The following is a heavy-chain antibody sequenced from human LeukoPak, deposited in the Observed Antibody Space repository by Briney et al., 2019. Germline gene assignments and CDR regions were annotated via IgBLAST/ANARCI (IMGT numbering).Heavy chain of an antibody. Sequence: PSETLSLTCTVSGGSISSSSYYCGWIRQPPGKWLEWIGSIYYSVSTYYNPSLKSRVTISVDTSKNQFSLKLSSVTAADTAVYYCARGGELGENYYFDYWGRGTLVTVSS. CDR3: ARGGELGENYYFDY. D-gene: IGHD3-16*01. V-gene: IGHV4-39*01. CDR1: GGSISSSSYY. CDR2: IYYSVST. J-gene: IGHJ4*02.